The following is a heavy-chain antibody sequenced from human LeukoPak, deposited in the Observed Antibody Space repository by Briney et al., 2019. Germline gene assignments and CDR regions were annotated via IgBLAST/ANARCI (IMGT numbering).Heavy chain of an antibody. V-gene: IGHV4-39*01. CDR3: ARPGSYVIGAFDI. Sequence: SETLSLTWTVSGGSISSSSYYWGWIREPPGKGLEWIGSIYYSGSTYYNPSLKRRVTISVDTSKHQFSLKLSSVTAADTAVYYCARPGSYVIGAFDIWGQGTMVTVSS. D-gene: IGHD1-26*01. J-gene: IGHJ3*02. CDR1: GGSISSSSYY. CDR2: IYYSGST.